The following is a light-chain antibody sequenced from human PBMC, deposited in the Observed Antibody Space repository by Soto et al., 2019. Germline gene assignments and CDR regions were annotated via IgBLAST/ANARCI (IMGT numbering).Light chain of an antibody. CDR3: QQSYSTLVT. V-gene: IGKV1-39*01. J-gene: IGKJ3*01. Sequence: DIQMTQSPSSLSASVGDRVTISCRASQNISIYLNWYQQKPGKAPKLLIYTASSLEGGVPSRISGSGSGTDFTLPISSLQPEDSATYFCQQSYSTLVTFGPGTKVDIK. CDR1: QNISIY. CDR2: TAS.